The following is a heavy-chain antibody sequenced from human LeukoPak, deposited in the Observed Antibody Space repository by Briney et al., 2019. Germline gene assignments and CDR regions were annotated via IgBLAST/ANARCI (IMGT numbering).Heavy chain of an antibody. D-gene: IGHD4-11*01. V-gene: IGHV3-48*01. J-gene: IGHJ4*02. Sequence: GGSLRLSCAASGFTFSSYSMNWVRQAPGKGLEWVSYISSSSSTIYYADSVKGRFTISRDNAKNSPYLQMNSLRAEDTAVYYCAREVSQYSNYVGSFDYWGQGTLVTVSS. CDR3: AREVSQYSNYVGSFDY. CDR1: GFTFSSYS. CDR2: ISSSSSTI.